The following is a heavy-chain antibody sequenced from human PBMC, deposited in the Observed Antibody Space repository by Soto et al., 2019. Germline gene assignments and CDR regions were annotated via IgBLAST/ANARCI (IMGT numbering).Heavy chain of an antibody. CDR2: IYYSGST. CDR1: GVSISSGGYY. D-gene: IGHD4-17*01. CDR3: ARAHYGDYGYGMDV. Sequence: SETLSLTCTVSGVSISSGGYYWTWIRQHPQKGLEWIGHIYYSGSTYYNPSLKSRVTVSVDTSKNQFSLKLSSVTAADTAVYYCARAHYGDYGYGMDVWGQGTTVTVSS. J-gene: IGHJ6*02. V-gene: IGHV4-31*03.